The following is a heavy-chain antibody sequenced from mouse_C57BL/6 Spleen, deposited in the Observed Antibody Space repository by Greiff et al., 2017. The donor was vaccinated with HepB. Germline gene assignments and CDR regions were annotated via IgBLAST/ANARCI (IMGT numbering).Heavy chain of an antibody. V-gene: IGHV1-74*01. CDR2: IHPSDSDT. D-gene: IGHD1-1*01. J-gene: IGHJ4*01. CDR1: GYTFTSYW. CDR3: ASITTVVARYYAMDY. Sequence: QVQLKQPGAELVKPGASVKVSCKASGYTFTSYWMHWVKQRPGQGLEWIGRIHPSDSDTNYNQKFKGKATLTVDKSSSTAYMQLSSLTSEDSAVYYCASITTVVARYYAMDYWGQGTSVTVSS.